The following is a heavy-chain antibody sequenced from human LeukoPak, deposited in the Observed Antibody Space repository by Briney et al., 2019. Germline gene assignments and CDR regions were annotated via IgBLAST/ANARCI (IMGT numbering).Heavy chain of an antibody. V-gene: IGHV5-51*01. J-gene: IGHJ3*02. CDR3: ARHIVAVTATPNGAFNI. D-gene: IGHD2-21*02. CDR1: GYSFTSYW. Sequence: GESLKISCKGSGYSFTSYWIGWVRRVPGKGLEWMGIIYPTDSDTRYSPSFQGQVTISADKSISTAYLQWSSLKASDTAMYYCARHIVAVTATPNGAFNIWGQGTMVTVSS. CDR2: IYPTDSDT.